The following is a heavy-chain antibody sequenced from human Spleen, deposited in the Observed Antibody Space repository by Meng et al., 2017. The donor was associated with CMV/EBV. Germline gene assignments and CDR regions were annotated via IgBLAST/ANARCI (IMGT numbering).Heavy chain of an antibody. CDR3: AREYPNGMDV. D-gene: IGHD2-2*01. CDR1: GGSFSGYY. Sequence: ESLKISCAVYGGSFSGYYWSWIRQPPGKGLEWIGEINHSGSTNYNPSLKSRVTISVDTSKNQFSLKLSSVTAADTAVYYCAREYPNGMDVWGQGTTVTVSS. V-gene: IGHV4-34*01. J-gene: IGHJ6*02. CDR2: INHSGST.